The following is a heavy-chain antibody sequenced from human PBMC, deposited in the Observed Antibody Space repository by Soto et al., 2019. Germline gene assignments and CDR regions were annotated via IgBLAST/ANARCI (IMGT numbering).Heavy chain of an antibody. J-gene: IGHJ4*02. CDR2: ISAYNGNT. CDR3: ARATYYDILTGYYPPSIAIDY. Sequence: ASVKVSCKASGYTFTSYGISWVRQAPGQGLEWMGWISAYNGNTNYAQKLQGRVTMTTDTSTSTAYMELRSLRSDDTAVYYCARATYYDILTGYYPPSIAIDYWGQGTLVTVSS. CDR1: GYTFTSYG. D-gene: IGHD3-9*01. V-gene: IGHV1-18*01.